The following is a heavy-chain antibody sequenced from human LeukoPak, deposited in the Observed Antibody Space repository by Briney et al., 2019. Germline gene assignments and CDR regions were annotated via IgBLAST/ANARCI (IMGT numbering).Heavy chain of an antibody. J-gene: IGHJ4*02. D-gene: IGHD1-1*01. V-gene: IGHV3-74*01. CDR2: INSGGNSI. Sequence: PGGSLRLSCAASGFTISGHWMHWVRQGQGKGLVWFSSINSGGNSIACADSVKGRFTISRDNAINMLYLQTNSLKPEDTAIYYCAKEDTTLLASYRLGYWGPGTLVTVSS. CDR1: GFTISGHW. CDR3: AKEDTTLLASYRLGY.